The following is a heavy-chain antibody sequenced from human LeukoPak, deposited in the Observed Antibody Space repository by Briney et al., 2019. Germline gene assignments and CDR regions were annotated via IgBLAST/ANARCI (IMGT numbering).Heavy chain of an antibody. CDR1: GGTFSSHA. J-gene: IGHJ4*02. V-gene: IGHV1-69*13. Sequence: ASVKVSCKASGGTFSSHAISWVRQAPGQGLEWMGGIIPIFGTANYAQKFQGRVTITADESTSTAYVELSSLRSEDTAVYYCARDSLERDSWSATHDYWGQGTLVTVSS. CDR2: IIPIFGTA. D-gene: IGHD6-13*01. CDR3: ARDSLERDSWSATHDY.